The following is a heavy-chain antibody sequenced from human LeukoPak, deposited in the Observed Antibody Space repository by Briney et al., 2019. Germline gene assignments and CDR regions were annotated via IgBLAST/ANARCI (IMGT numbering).Heavy chain of an antibody. J-gene: IGHJ5*02. V-gene: IGHV3-23*01. Sequence: GGSLRLSCTASGFTLSSYEMSWIRQAPGKGLEWVSRIDYSGGSTYYADSVKGRFTISRDNSKNTLYLQLNSLRGDDTAVYYCTRDTGTTGEVKFDPWGQGTLVTVSS. CDR3: TRDTGTTGEVKFDP. D-gene: IGHD4-17*01. CDR2: IDYSGGST. CDR1: GFTLSSYE.